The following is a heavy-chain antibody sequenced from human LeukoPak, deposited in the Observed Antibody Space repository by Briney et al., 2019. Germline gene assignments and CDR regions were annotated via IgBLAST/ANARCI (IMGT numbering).Heavy chain of an antibody. CDR1: GGSISSSNW. J-gene: IGHJ3*02. D-gene: IGHD3-22*01. Sequence: PSETLSLTCAVSGGSISSSNWWSWVRQPPGKGLEWIGEIYHSGSTNYNPSLKSRVTISVDTSKNQFSLKLSSVTAADTAVYYCARDYYDSSGYHAFDIWGQGTMVTVSS. CDR2: IYHSGST. V-gene: IGHV4-4*02. CDR3: ARDYYDSSGYHAFDI.